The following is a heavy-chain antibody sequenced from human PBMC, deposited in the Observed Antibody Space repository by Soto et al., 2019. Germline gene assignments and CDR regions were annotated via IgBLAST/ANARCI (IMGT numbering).Heavy chain of an antibody. CDR2: INHSGTI. J-gene: IGHJ6*02. CDR1: GGSFSGFY. Sequence: SETLSLTCAVSGGSFSGFYWTWIRQPPGEGPEWIGEINHSGTINFNPSLRSRLTISLDSSKKHFSLKLTSLTAADAAGYYCGRADGSLVTSYGLGVWGQATTVTV. CDR3: GRADGSLVTSYGLGV. V-gene: IGHV4-34*01. D-gene: IGHD2-21*02.